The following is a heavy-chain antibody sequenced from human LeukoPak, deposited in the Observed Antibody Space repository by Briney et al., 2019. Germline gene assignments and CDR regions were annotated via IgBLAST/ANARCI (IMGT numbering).Heavy chain of an antibody. CDR2: IYHSGST. J-gene: IGHJ6*02. V-gene: IGHV4-4*02. CDR3: ARVAYTGYSSSWYLNPYYHGMDV. D-gene: IGHD6-13*01. CDR1: GGSISSSNW. Sequence: SETLSLTCAVSGGSISSSNWWSWARQSPGKGLEWIGEIYHSGSTNYNPSLKSRVTISVDKSKNQFSLKLSSVTAADTAVYYCARVAYTGYSSSWYLNPYYHGMDVWGQGTTVTVSS.